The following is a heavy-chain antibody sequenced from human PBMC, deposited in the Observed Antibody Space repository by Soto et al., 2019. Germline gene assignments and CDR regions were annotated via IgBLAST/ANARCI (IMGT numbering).Heavy chain of an antibody. CDR2: VFHSGST. J-gene: IGHJ4*02. D-gene: IGHD6-19*01. CDR1: GASIRNFY. CDR3: ARRGASGWSFDK. V-gene: IGHV4-59*08. Sequence: QVQLQESGPGLVKPSETLSLTCTVSGASIRNFYWSWIRQPPGKGLEWIGYVFHSGSTNYNPPLKSRITLSVDTSKSQVSLDLTTVTAADTAVYYCARRGASGWSFDKWGRGTLVTVSS.